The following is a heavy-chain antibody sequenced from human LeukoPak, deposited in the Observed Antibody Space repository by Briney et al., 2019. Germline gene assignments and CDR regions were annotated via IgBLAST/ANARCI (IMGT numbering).Heavy chain of an antibody. V-gene: IGHV2-5*02. J-gene: IGHJ4*02. D-gene: IGHD2-2*01. CDR2: IYWDDDK. Sequence: SGPTLVNPTQTLTLTCTFSGFSLSTSGVGVGWIRQPPGKALEWLALIYWDDDKRYSPSLKSRLTITKDTSKNQVVLTMTNMDPVDTATYYCAHIAIAAAMNTYGAWDYWGQGTLVTVSS. CDR1: GFSLSTSGVG. CDR3: AHIAIAAAMNTYGAWDY.